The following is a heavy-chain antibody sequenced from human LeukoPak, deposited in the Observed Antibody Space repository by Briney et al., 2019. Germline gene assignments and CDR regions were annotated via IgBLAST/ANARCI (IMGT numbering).Heavy chain of an antibody. CDR1: GFSFSDYN. J-gene: IGHJ4*02. D-gene: IGHD3-22*01. Sequence: GGSLRLSCAASGFSFSDYNMNWVRQAPGKALEWVSSISSSRNYKYYSDSVKGRFTISTDNAKYSLDLQMNSLRVEDTALYYCARGSSGAGYYFDYWGLGTLVTVSS. CDR2: ISSSRNYK. V-gene: IGHV3-21*01. CDR3: ARGSSGAGYYFDY.